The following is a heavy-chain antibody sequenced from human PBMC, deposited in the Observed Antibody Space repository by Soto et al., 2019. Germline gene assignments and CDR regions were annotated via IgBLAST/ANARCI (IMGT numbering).Heavy chain of an antibody. V-gene: IGHV2-5*02. D-gene: IGHD2-21*01. CDR3: AHMADLGCFYWYFDL. CDR2: IYWDEGK. CDR1: GFSLDTPGVA. Sequence: QITLVESGPTLVNPTQTLTLTCTVSGFSLDTPGVAVGWIRQPPGKALEWLAHIYWDEGKRYRPSLETRLSITKDASNSQVVLRMTYMDPVNTGTYYCAHMADLGCFYWYFDLWGRGTLVTVSS. J-gene: IGHJ2*01.